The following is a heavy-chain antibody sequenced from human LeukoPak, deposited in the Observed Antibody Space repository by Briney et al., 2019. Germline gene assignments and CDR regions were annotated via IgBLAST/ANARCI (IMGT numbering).Heavy chain of an antibody. Sequence: GGSLRLSCAASGFTFGTYTMNWVRQAPGKGLEWVSGIFGSGDGTYYADSVKGRFTISRDNAKNSLCLQMNSLRAEDTAMYYCARDGWFGDYNWFDPWGQGTLVTVSS. V-gene: IGHV3-23*01. J-gene: IGHJ5*02. D-gene: IGHD3-10*01. CDR3: ARDGWFGDYNWFDP. CDR1: GFTFGTYT. CDR2: IFGSGDGT.